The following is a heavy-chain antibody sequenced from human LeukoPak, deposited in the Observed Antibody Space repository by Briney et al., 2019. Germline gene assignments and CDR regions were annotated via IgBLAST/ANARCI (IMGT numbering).Heavy chain of an antibody. J-gene: IGHJ4*02. V-gene: IGHV1-18*01. CDR3: AALGGSYYQAYYFDY. CDR1: GYTFTSYG. D-gene: IGHD1-26*01. CDR2: ISAYNGNT. Sequence: GASVKVSCKASGYTFTSYGISWVRQAPGQGLEWMGWISAYNGNTNYAQKLQGRVTMTTDTSTSTAYMELRSLRSDDTAVYYCAALGGSYYQAYYFDYWGQGTLVTVSS.